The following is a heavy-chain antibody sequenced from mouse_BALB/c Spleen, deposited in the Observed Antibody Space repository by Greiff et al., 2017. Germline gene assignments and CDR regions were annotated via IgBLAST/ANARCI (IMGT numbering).Heavy chain of an antibody. D-gene: IGHD2-10*02. CDR3: ARVGYGPYAMDY. Sequence: EVKLMESGPGLVKPSQSLSLTCTVTGYSITSDYAWNWIRQFPGNKLEWMGYISYSGSTSYNPSLKSRISITRDTSKNQFFLQLNSVTTEDTATYYCARVGYGPYAMDYWGQGTSVTVSS. J-gene: IGHJ4*01. CDR1: GYSITSDYA. V-gene: IGHV3-2*02. CDR2: ISYSGST.